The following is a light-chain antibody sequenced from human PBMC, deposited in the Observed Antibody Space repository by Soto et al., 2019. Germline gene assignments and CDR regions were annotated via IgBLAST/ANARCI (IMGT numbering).Light chain of an antibody. CDR1: SGSIASNY. V-gene: IGLV6-57*04. CDR3: QSYHFKNWV. Sequence: NFMLTQPLSVSESPGKTVTISCTRSSGSIASNYVQWYQQRPGSAPTTIIYEDDQRPSGVPDRFSGSIDRSSNSASLTISGLRTEDEADYYCQSYHFKNWVFGGGTKLTVL. J-gene: IGLJ3*02. CDR2: EDD.